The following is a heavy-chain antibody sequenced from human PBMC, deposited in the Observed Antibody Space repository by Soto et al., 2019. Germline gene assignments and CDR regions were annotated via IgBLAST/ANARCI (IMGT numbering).Heavy chain of an antibody. J-gene: IGHJ4*02. CDR2: NYWDDDK. Sequence: QITLKETGPTVVKPTQTLTLTCTFSGFSLTTSGVGVGWIRQPPGKALERLAINYWDDDKRYSPYLKSRLSITKDTSKNQVVLTMNNMDHPDTATYYCADSHRPPGFPTSAYAYWGQGTLVTVSS. CDR3: ADSHRPPGFPTSAYAY. D-gene: IGHD2-21*01. V-gene: IGHV2-5*02. CDR1: GFSLTTSGVG.